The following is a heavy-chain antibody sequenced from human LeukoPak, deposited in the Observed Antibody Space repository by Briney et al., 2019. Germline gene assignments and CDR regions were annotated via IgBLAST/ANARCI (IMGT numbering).Heavy chain of an antibody. D-gene: IGHD3-10*01. CDR3: ARDVYGSGSYYAFDM. CDR1: GGSISSYY. Sequence: PSETLSLTCIVSGGSISSYYWSWIRRPPGKGLEWIGEINHSGSTNYNPSLKSRVTISVDTSKNQFSLKLRSVTAADTAVYYCARDVYGSGSYYAFDMWGQGTMVTVSS. J-gene: IGHJ3*02. V-gene: IGHV4-34*01. CDR2: INHSGST.